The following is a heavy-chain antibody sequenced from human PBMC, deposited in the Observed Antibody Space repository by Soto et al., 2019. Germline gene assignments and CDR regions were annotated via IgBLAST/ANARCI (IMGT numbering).Heavy chain of an antibody. Sequence: GGSLRLSCDASGFTFNFYDMHWVRQAPGKGLEWVAVISYDGSDKYYADSVRGRFTISRDNTKNTVWLQMNSLRGEDTAVYYCAKERRYSFDALDLWGQGTLVTVSS. J-gene: IGHJ3*01. CDR3: AKERRYSFDALDL. V-gene: IGHV3-30*18. D-gene: IGHD5-18*01. CDR2: ISYDGSDK. CDR1: GFTFNFYD.